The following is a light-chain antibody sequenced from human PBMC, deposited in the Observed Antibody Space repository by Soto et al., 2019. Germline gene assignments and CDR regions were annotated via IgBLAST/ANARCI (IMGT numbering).Light chain of an antibody. CDR3: QHYDTSPT. Sequence: EIVLTQSPGTLSLSPGERATLSCRASQSVSSTYLAWHQQKPGQAPRLLIYRTSSRATGIPDRFSGSGSGTDFTLTISRLEPEDFAVYYCQHYDTSPTFGGGTKVDIK. CDR1: QSVSSTY. J-gene: IGKJ4*01. V-gene: IGKV3-20*01. CDR2: RTS.